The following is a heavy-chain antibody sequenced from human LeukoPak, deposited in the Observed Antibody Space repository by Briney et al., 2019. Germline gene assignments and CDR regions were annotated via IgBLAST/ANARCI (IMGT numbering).Heavy chain of an antibody. D-gene: IGHD6-19*01. J-gene: IGHJ4*02. CDR3: ARVYSSGWADFDY. CDR2: IWYDGSKK. CDR1: GFIFSNYG. Sequence: GGPPRLSCAASGFIFSNYGMHWVRQARGKGLEWVAVIWYDGSKKYYADSVKGRFTISRDDSKNTLYLQMNSLRAEDTAVYYCARVYSSGWADFDYWGQGTLVTVSS. V-gene: IGHV3-33*01.